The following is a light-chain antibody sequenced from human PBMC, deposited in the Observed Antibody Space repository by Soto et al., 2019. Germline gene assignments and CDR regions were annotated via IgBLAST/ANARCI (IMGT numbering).Light chain of an antibody. Sequence: EIVMTQSPATLSVSPGEKATHSCRASQSVSSNLAWYQQKPGQAPRLLISGASTRATAIPARFSGSGSGTEFTLTISSLQSEDFAIYYCQQYNYWPITFGGGTKVEI. J-gene: IGKJ4*01. CDR1: QSVSSN. CDR3: QQYNYWPIT. V-gene: IGKV3-15*01. CDR2: GAS.